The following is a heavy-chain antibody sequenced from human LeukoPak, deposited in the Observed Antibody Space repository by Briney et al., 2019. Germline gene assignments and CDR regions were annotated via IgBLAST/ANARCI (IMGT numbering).Heavy chain of an antibody. CDR3: AREVSLRYFDAAGFQH. Sequence: GASVKVSCKASGYTFTGYYMHWVRQAPGQGLEWMGWINPNSGGTNYAQKFQGRVTMTRDTSISTAYMELSRLRSDDTAVYYCAREVSLRYFDAAGFQHWGQGTLVTVSS. CDR2: INPNSGGT. CDR1: GYTFTGYY. J-gene: IGHJ1*01. D-gene: IGHD3-9*01. V-gene: IGHV1-2*02.